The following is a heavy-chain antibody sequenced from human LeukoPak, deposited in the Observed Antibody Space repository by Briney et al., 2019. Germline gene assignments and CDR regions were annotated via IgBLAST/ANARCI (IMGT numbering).Heavy chain of an antibody. Sequence: ASVKVSCKASSYTLTSYGIIWVRQAPGQGLEWMGWISAYNGNTNYAQKLQGRVTMTTDTSTSTAYMELRSLRSDDTAVYYCARDSSLYNFDYWGQGTLVTVSS. D-gene: IGHD3-10*01. J-gene: IGHJ4*02. CDR2: ISAYNGNT. V-gene: IGHV1-18*01. CDR1: SYTLTSYG. CDR3: ARDSSLYNFDY.